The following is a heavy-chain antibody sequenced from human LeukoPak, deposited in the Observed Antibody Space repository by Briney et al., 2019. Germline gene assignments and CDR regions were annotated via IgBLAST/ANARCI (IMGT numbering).Heavy chain of an antibody. J-gene: IGHJ4*02. CDR1: GDSMRNYY. CDR2: IYYSGNT. CDR3: ARVDYYDNSGYFLFDY. Sequence: SETLSLTCTVFGDSMRNYYWSWIRRPPGKGLEWIGYIYYSGNTNYNPSLKSRVTISVDTSKNLFSLKLSSVTAADTAVYYCARVDYYDNSGYFLFDYWGQGTLVTVSS. V-gene: IGHV4-59*01. D-gene: IGHD3-22*01.